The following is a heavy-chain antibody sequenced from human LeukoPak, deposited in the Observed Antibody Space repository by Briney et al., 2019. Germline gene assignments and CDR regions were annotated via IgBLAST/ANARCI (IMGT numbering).Heavy chain of an antibody. Sequence: SETLSLTCTVSGGSISSYYWSWIRQPPGKGLEWNGYIYYSGSTNYNPSLKSRVTISVDTSKNQFSLKLISVTAADTAVYYCARGSRGDGAAFDIWGQGTMVTVSS. V-gene: IGHV4-59*01. D-gene: IGHD7-27*01. CDR3: ARGSRGDGAAFDI. CDR1: GGSISSYY. CDR2: IYYSGST. J-gene: IGHJ3*02.